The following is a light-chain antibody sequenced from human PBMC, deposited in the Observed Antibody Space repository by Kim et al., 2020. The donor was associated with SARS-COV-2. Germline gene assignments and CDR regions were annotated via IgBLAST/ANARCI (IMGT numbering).Light chain of an antibody. CDR2: DVT. V-gene: IGLV2-14*03. CDR3: SSYTLSSTWV. CDR1: YSDIGTYNY. Sequence: GQSSTISCTGTYSDIGTYNYVSWFQQYPGKVPKLMIYDVTERPSGVSDRFSGSKSDNTASLTISGLQAEDEADYYCSSYTLSSTWVFGGGTKLTVL. J-gene: IGLJ3*02.